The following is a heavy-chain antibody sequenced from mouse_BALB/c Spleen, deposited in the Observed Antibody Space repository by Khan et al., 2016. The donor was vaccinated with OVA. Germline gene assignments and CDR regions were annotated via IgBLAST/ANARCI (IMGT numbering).Heavy chain of an antibody. Sequence: VQLKQSGPGLVAPSQSLSLTCTVSGFSLSRYNIYWVRQPPGKGLEWLGMIWGGGGTDYYSTLKSRLSTIKDNSKCKVVFKMNSLQTVDTAMYYCARAYYRYDGYYAMDYWGQGTSVTVSS. D-gene: IGHD2-14*01. J-gene: IGHJ4*01. V-gene: IGHV2-6-4*01. CDR2: IWGGGGT. CDR1: GFSLSRYN. CDR3: ARAYYRYDGYYAMDY.